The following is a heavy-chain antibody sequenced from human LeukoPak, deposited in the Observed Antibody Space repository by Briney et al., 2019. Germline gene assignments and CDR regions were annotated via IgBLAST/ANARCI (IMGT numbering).Heavy chain of an antibody. J-gene: IGHJ4*02. CDR3: ASLNYYDTSGYFDY. Sequence: SVKVSCKASGGTFSNYAIGWVRQAPGQGLEWMGGVIPIFSTANYAQKFQGRVTITADRSTSTAYMELSSLRSEDTAVYYCASLNYYDTSGYFDYWGQGTLVTVSS. CDR1: GGTFSNYA. D-gene: IGHD3-22*01. CDR2: VIPIFSTA. V-gene: IGHV1-69*06.